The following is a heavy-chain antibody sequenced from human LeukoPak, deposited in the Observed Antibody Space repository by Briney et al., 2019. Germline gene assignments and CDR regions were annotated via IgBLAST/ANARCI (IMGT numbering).Heavy chain of an antibody. V-gene: IGHV3-23*01. D-gene: IGHD5-24*01. CDR1: GFTVGTYA. CDR2: ISASGGRK. J-gene: IGHJ4*02. CDR3: EKDQPEMATMGYY. Sequence: PGGSLRLSCAVSGFTVGTYAMSWVRQAPGKGLEWVSAISASGGRKYYAASVKGRFTISRDNSENTLYLQMNSLRGDDTANYYCEKDQPEMATMGYYWGQGTRVTVSS.